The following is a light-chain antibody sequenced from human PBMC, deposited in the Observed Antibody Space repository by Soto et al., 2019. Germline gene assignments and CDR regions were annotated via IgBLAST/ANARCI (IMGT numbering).Light chain of an antibody. Sequence: QSALTQPASVSGTPGQSITISCTGSNSDVGIYDFVSWYQHHPGRAPKLIVSEVSHRPSGVSNRFSGSKSGNTASLTISGLQSKDEADYYCIAYTSIDVRYVFGTGTKVTVL. CDR2: EVS. CDR1: NSDVGIYDF. V-gene: IGLV2-14*01. J-gene: IGLJ1*01. CDR3: IAYTSIDVRYV.